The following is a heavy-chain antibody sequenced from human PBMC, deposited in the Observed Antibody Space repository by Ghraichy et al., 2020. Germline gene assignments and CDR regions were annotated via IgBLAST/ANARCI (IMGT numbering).Heavy chain of an antibody. J-gene: IGHJ6*02. CDR2: ISSSSSTI. CDR3: ARDPPYSSSWYSLGYYGMDV. CDR1: GFTFSSYS. Sequence: GGSLRLSCAASGFTFSSYSMNWVRQAPGKGLEWVSYISSSSSTIYYADSVKGRFTISRDNAKNSLYLQMNSLRAEDTAVYYCARDPPYSSSWYSLGYYGMDVWGQGTTVTVSS. V-gene: IGHV3-48*04. D-gene: IGHD6-13*01.